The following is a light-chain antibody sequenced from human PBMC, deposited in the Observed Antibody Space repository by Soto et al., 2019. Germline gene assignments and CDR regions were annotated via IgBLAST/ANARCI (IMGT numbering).Light chain of an antibody. V-gene: IGKV1-13*02. CDR2: RAS. J-gene: IGKJ4*01. CDR1: QGISNE. Sequence: AIQLTQSPSSLSASVGDRVSITCRARQGISNELAWYQQKPGKAPKLLIQRASSLEGGVPSRFSGSGSGTDFTLTISSLQPEDFATYYCQQFNGFPLTFGGGTKVQIK. CDR3: QQFNGFPLT.